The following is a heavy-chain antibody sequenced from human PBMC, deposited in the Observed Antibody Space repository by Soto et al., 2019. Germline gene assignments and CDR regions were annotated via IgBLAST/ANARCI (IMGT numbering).Heavy chain of an antibody. D-gene: IGHD2-15*01. CDR2: VSSGGGT. CDR1: GFTFSTYA. CDR3: AKRRGAGGHFDY. V-gene: IGHV3-23*01. J-gene: IGHJ4*02. Sequence: EVELLESGGRLVQPAGSLRLSCAASGFTFSTYAMGWVRPAPGKGLEWVAVVSSGGGTHYSDSVKGRFTVSRDNSKNTLSLQMNSLTADDTAVYYCAKRRGAGGHFDYWGQGALVTVSS.